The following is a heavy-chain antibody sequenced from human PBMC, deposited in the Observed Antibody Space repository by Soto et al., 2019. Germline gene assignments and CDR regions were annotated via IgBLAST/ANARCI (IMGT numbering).Heavy chain of an antibody. D-gene: IGHD2-15*01. V-gene: IGHV4-31*03. J-gene: IGHJ5*02. Sequence: QVQLQESGPGLVKPSQTLSLTCTVSGGSISSGGYYWSWIRQHPGKGLEWIGYIYYSGSTYYNTSIKSRVTISVDTSKNHCSLKLSSVTAADTAVYYCARDLGGTRNTWFDPWCHGTLVTVSS. CDR2: IYYSGST. CDR3: ARDLGGTRNTWFDP. CDR1: GGSISSGGYY.